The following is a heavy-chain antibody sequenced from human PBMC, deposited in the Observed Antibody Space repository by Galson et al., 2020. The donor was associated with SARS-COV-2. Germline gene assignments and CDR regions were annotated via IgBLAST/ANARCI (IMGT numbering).Heavy chain of an antibody. V-gene: IGHV4-31*03. CDR1: GGSITSDGSY. D-gene: IGHD1-26*01. Sequence: SETLSLTCTVSGGSITSDGSYWSWIRQHPGKGLAWIGYIFYSGFTYYNPSLRSRVTMSLDTSKNQFSLKLNSVTAADTAVYYCASGLGGDYWGQGTLVTVSS. CDR2: IFYSGFT. J-gene: IGHJ4*02. CDR3: ASGLGGDY.